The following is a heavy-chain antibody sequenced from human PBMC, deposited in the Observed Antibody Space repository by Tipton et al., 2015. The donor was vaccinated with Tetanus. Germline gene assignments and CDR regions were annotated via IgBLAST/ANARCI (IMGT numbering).Heavy chain of an antibody. CDR3: ARDGRYGDYAY. CDR1: GASIGSIRYY. CDR2: TYYSGST. D-gene: IGHD4-17*01. Sequence: GLVKPSETLSLTCTVSGASIGSIRYYWRWIRQPPGKGLEWSGYTYYSGSTGYNPSLKSRVTISIDTSKNQISLKLTSVTAVDTAVYYCARDGRYGDYAYWGQGALVTVSS. V-gene: IGHV4-61*01. J-gene: IGHJ4*02.